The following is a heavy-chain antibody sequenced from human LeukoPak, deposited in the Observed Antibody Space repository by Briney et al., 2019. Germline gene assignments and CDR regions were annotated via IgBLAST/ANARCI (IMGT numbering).Heavy chain of an antibody. CDR3: ARHREDDFWSGYKSPFDY. V-gene: IGHV4-39*01. CDR2: IYYSGST. J-gene: IGHJ4*02. Sequence: SETLSLTCTVSGGSISSSSYYWGWIRQPPGTGLEWIGSIYYSGSTYYNPSLKSRVTISVDTSKNQFSLKLSSVTAADTAVYYCARHREDDFWSGYKSPFDYWGQGTLVTVSS. D-gene: IGHD3-3*01. CDR1: GGSISSSSYY.